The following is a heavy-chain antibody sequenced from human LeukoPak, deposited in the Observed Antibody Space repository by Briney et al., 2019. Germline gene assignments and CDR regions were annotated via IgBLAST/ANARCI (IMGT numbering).Heavy chain of an antibody. J-gene: IGHJ4*02. CDR1: GFTFSSYA. V-gene: IGHV3-23*01. CDR2: ISGSGGST. D-gene: IGHD3-10*01. Sequence: GGSLRLSCAASGFTFSSYAMSWVRQTPGKGLEWVSGISGSGGSTFYAGSVKGRFTISRDNSKNTLFLQMNSLTAEATAVYYCAKDSREVVWVGELFQWGQGTLVTVSS. CDR3: AKDSREVVWVGELFQ.